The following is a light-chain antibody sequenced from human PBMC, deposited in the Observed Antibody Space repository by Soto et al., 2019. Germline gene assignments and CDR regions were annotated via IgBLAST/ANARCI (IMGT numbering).Light chain of an antibody. J-gene: IGLJ1*01. CDR1: SSDVGSYNR. CDR2: DVS. CDR3: SSYTTSSTYV. Sequence: QSALTQPPSVSGSPGQSVAISCTGTSSDVGSYNRVSWYQQPPGTAPKLMIFDVSNRPSGVPDRFSGSKSGNTASLTISGLQAEDEAYYYCSSYTTSSTYVFGPGTKLTVL. V-gene: IGLV2-18*02.